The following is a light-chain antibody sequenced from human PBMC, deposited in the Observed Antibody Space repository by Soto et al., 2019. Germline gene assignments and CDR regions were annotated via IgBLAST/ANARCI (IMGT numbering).Light chain of an antibody. CDR2: RAS. CDR3: QQYGSSPPP. Sequence: EIVLTQSPGTLSLSPGERATLSCRASQSVSSSYLAWYQQKPGQAPRLLIYRASSRATGIPDRFSGSGSGTDFTLNISRLEPEDFAVYYCQQYGSSPPPFGQGTKLEIK. CDR1: QSVSSSY. J-gene: IGKJ2*01. V-gene: IGKV3-20*01.